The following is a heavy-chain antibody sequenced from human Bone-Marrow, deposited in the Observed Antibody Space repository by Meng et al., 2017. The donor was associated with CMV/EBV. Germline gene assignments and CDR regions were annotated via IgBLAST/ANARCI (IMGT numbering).Heavy chain of an antibody. CDR2: IRYDGSNK. V-gene: IGHV3-30*02. Sequence: GESLKISCAASGFTFSSYGMHWVRQAPGKGLEWVAFIRYDGSNKYYADSVKGRFTISRDNSKNTLYLQMNSLRAEDTAVYYCARADSSGYYGGEDYYYYYGMDVWGQGNTVNVSS. CDR1: GFTFSSYG. J-gene: IGHJ6*01. CDR3: ARADSSGYYGGEDYYYYYGMDV. D-gene: IGHD3-22*01.